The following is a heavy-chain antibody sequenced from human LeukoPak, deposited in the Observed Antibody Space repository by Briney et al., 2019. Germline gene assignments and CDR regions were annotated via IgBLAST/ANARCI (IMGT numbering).Heavy chain of an antibody. CDR2: INHSGST. CDR1: XGSFSGYY. D-gene: IGHD2-15*01. CDR3: ARRYCSGGSCTLDY. Sequence: LSLTCAVXXGSFSGYYWSWIRQPPGKGLEWIGEINHSGSTNYNPSLKSRVTISVDTSKNQFSLKLSSVTAADTAVYYCARRYCSGGSCTLDYWGQGTLVTVSS. J-gene: IGHJ4*02. V-gene: IGHV4-34*01.